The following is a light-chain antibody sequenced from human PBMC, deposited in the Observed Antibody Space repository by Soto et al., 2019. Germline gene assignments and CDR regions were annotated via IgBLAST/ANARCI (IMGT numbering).Light chain of an antibody. CDR1: SNEVGSYYL. Sequence: ALTQPASVSGSPGQSITISFIGTSNEVGSYYLVSWYQQHPGKAPELMIYEGSKRPSGVSNRFSGSKSDNTASLTISGLQAEDEADYFCCSYATRSATYVLGTGTKVT. CDR2: EGS. V-gene: IGLV2-23*01. CDR3: CSYATRSATYV. J-gene: IGLJ1*01.